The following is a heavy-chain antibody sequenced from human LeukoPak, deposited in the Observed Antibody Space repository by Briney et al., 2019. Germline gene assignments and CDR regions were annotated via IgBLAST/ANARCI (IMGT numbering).Heavy chain of an antibody. J-gene: IGHJ4*02. V-gene: IGHV3-48*01. D-gene: IGHD5-24*01. Sequence: ETLSLICTVSGGSISSYYWNWVRQAPGKGLEWISYISTSTTTIYYTNSVKGRFTISIDNAKKSLYLQMNSLRVEDTAVYYCAKYRLVWLPAPVFEYWGQGTLVTVSS. CDR3: AKYRLVWLPAPVFEY. CDR1: GGSISSYY. CDR2: ISTSTTTI.